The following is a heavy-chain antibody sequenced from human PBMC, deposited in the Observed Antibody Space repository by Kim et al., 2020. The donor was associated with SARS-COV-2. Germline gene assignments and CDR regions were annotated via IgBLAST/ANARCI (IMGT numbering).Heavy chain of an antibody. CDR2: INSGGSSI. Sequence: GGSLRLSCSVSGFTFSDYHMSWIRQVPGKGLEWISYINSGGSSIYYADSVKGRFTISRDNGKKSLYLQMNSLRVEDTAVYYCARDRSNYYGTGAFHYWGQGTLVNVPS. J-gene: IGHJ4*02. D-gene: IGHD3-10*01. V-gene: IGHV3-11*01. CDR3: ARDRSNYYGTGAFHY. CDR1: GFTFSDYH.